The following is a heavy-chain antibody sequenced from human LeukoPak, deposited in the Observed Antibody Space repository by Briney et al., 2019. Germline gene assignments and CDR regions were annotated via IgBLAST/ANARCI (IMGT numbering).Heavy chain of an antibody. CDR2: MHISGST. V-gene: IGHV4-61*02. CDR1: GGSISSGSYY. Sequence: SETLSLTCTVSGGSISSGSYYWSWLRQPAGKGLEWIGRMHISGSTDYNPSLESRVTISVDTSKNQFSLKLSSVTAAGTAVYYCATFRMGGFLDYWGQGTLVIVSS. D-gene: IGHD2-15*01. CDR3: ATFRMGGFLDY. J-gene: IGHJ4*02.